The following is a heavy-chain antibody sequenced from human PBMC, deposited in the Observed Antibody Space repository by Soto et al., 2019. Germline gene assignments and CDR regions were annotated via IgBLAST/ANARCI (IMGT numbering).Heavy chain of an antibody. CDR3: ARVIIAAAGENYYYYYGMDV. J-gene: IGHJ6*02. CDR1: GGSLSSYY. CDR2: IYYSGST. V-gene: IGHV4-59*01. D-gene: IGHD6-13*01. Sequence: PSETLSLTFTGPGGSLSSYYWSWIRQPPGKGLERIGYIYYSGSTNYNPSLKSRVTISVDTSKNQFSLKLSSVTAADTAVYYCARVIIAAAGENYYYYYGMDVWGQGTTVTVSS.